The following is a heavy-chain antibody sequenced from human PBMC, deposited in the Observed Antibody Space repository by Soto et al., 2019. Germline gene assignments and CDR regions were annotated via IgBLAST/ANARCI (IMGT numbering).Heavy chain of an antibody. D-gene: IGHD5-12*01. J-gene: IGHJ4*02. CDR1: GGSISSGGYY. CDR3: ARDLRGYSRYDYLDY. V-gene: IGHV4-31*03. Sequence: SETLSLTCTVSGGSISSGGYYWSWIRQHPGKGLEWVGYSYYTGSSYYNPSLKSRVTISVDASKNQLSLRLASVTAADTAVYYCARDLRGYSRYDYLDYWGQGIPVIVSS. CDR2: SYYTGSS.